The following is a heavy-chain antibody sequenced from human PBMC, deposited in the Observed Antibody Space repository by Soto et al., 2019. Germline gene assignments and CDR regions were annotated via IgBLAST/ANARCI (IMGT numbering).Heavy chain of an antibody. V-gene: IGHV1-69*13. Sequence: VASVNVSCKASGGTFSSYAISWVRQAPGQGLEWMGGIIPIFGTANYAQKFQGRVTITADESTSTAYMELSSLRSEDTAVYYCARVGFWSGYPPGRYGMDVWGQGTTVTVS. D-gene: IGHD3-3*01. CDR3: ARVGFWSGYPPGRYGMDV. CDR2: IIPIFGTA. J-gene: IGHJ6*02. CDR1: GGTFSSYA.